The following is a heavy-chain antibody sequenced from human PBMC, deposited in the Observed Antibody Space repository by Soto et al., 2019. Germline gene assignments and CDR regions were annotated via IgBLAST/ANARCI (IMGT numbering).Heavy chain of an antibody. V-gene: IGHV3-9*01. CDR1: GFTFDDYA. Sequence: AGGSLRLSCVASGFTFDDYAMHWVRQAPGKGLEWVSGISWNSGDIGYSDSVKGRFTISRDNAKNSLYPQMNSLRAEDTALYHCVKDTGRYPFGSSFDFWGQGTLVTVSS. J-gene: IGHJ4*02. CDR3: VKDTGRYPFGSSFDF. D-gene: IGHD2-2*02. CDR2: ISWNSGDI.